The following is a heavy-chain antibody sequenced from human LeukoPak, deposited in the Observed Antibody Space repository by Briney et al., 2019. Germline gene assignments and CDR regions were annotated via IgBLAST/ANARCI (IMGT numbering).Heavy chain of an antibody. CDR2: ISGNGGVI. D-gene: IGHD3-10*01. V-gene: IGHV3-11*04. J-gene: IGHJ4*02. Sequence: GGSLRLSCAASGFTFSDNYMTWVRQAPGKGLEWLSYISGNGGVIQYADSVKGRFTISRDNAKNSLYLQMNSLRAEDTGVYYCARDRGSGSFDYWGQGTLVTVSS. CDR1: GFTFSDNY. CDR3: ARDRGSGSFDY.